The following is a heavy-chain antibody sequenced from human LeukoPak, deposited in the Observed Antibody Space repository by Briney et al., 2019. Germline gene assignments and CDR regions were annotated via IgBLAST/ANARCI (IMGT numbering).Heavy chain of an antibody. V-gene: IGHV3-30-3*01. D-gene: IGHD3-3*01. J-gene: IGHJ6*02. CDR3: ARDTGTYYDFWGSYLSYGMDV. CDR1: GFTFASYA. Sequence: GRSLRLSCAASGFTFASYAMHWVRQAPGKGLEWVAVTSYDGNNKYYAESVKGRFTISRYNSKNTIYLQMNSLRAEDTALYFCARDTGTYYDFWGSYLSYGMDVWGQGTTVAVSS. CDR2: TSYDGNNK.